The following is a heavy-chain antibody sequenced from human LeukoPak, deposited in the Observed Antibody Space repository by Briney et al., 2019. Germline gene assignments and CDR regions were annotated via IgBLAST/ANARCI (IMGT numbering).Heavy chain of an antibody. D-gene: IGHD6-13*01. J-gene: IGHJ5*02. CDR2: IYYSGST. CDR1: GGSISSSSYY. Sequence: SETLSLTCTVSGGSISSSSYYWGWIRQPPGKGLEWIGSIYYSGSTHYNPSLKSRVTISVDTSKNQFSLKLSSVTAADTAVYYCASMDSSSWYWFDPWGQGTLVTVSS. CDR3: ASMDSSSWYWFDP. V-gene: IGHV4-39*01.